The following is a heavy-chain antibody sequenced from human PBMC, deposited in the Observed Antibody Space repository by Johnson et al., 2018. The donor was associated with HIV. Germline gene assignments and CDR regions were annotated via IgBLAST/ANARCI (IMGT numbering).Heavy chain of an antibody. CDR2: LYSGGST. CDR3: ARVQWLILDAFDI. V-gene: IGHV3-NL1*01. D-gene: IGHD6-19*01. J-gene: IGHJ3*02. CDR1: GFTFSSYA. Sequence: QVQLVESGGGVVQAGRSLRLSCAASGFTFSSYAMHWVRQAPGKGLEWVSVLYSGGSTYYADSVKGRFTISRDNSKNTLYLQMNSLRAEDTAVYYCARVQWLILDAFDIWGQGTMVTVSS.